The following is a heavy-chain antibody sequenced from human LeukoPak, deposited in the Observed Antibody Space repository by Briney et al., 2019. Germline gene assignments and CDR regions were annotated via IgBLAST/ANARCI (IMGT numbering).Heavy chain of an antibody. CDR1: GASISSSRSY. CDR3: ARVRGRDGYSDY. J-gene: IGHJ4*02. CDR2: VSFGGDT. V-gene: IGHV4-39*07. Sequence: SETLSLTCTVSGASISSSRSYGAWIRQSPGKGLEWIASVSFGGDTYYNPSLKSRVTISVDTSKNMFSLRLTSATAADTAVYYCARVRGRDGYSDYWGQGILVIVSA. D-gene: IGHD5-24*01.